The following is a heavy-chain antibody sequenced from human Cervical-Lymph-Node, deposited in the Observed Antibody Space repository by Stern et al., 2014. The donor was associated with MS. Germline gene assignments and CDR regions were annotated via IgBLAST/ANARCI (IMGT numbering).Heavy chain of an antibody. CDR3: ARAGSGNSNYFDY. CDR2: INPTGGST. D-gene: IGHD3-22*01. J-gene: IGHJ4*02. CDR1: GYTFTAYY. V-gene: IGHV1-46*01. Sequence: QLVQSGAEVKKTGASVKISCKASGYTFTAYYLYWVRQASGQGLEWMGIINPTGGSTTYAQTFQGRVTMTADTSTSTVYMDLSSLTSEDTAIYYCARAGSGNSNYFDYWGQGTLVTVSP.